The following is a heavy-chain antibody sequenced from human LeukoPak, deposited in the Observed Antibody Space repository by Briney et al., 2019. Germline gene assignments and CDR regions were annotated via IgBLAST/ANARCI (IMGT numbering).Heavy chain of an antibody. V-gene: IGHV3-30-3*01. J-gene: IGHJ4*02. Sequence: GGSLRLSCAASGFTFSSYAMHWVRQAPGKGLEWAAVISYDGSNKYYADSVKGRFTISRDNSKNTLYLQMNSLRAEDTAVYYCARDRRGTMVRGVLFDYWGQGTLVTVSS. CDR2: ISYDGSNK. D-gene: IGHD3-10*01. CDR3: ARDRRGTMVRGVLFDY. CDR1: GFTFSSYA.